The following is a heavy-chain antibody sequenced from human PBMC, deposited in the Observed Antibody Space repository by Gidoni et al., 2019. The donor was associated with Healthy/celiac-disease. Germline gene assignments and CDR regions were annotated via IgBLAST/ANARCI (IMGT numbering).Heavy chain of an antibody. CDR1: GGAVSGYH. Sequence: QVQLQQWGAGLLKPSETRSLTCAVYGGAVSGYHWSWIRQPPGKGLEWIGEINHSGSTNYNPSLKSRVTISVDTSTNQFSLKLSSVTAADTAVYYCAIPTGYSYGYYFDYWGQGTLVTVSS. D-gene: IGHD5-18*01. CDR3: AIPTGYSYGYYFDY. CDR2: INHSGST. J-gene: IGHJ4*02. V-gene: IGHV4-34*01.